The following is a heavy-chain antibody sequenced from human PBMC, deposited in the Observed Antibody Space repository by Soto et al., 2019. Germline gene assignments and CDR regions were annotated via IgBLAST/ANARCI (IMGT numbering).Heavy chain of an antibody. J-gene: IGHJ4*02. CDR1: GGSISSSSYY. CDR3: ARGGLGIVVDPGPYFDY. Sequence: SETLSLTCTVSGGSISSSSYYWGWIRQPPGKGLEWIGSIYYSGSTYYNPSLKSRVTISVDRAKNHFSLKLTSVTAADTAVYSCARGGLGIVVDPGPYFDYWGQGTLVTVSS. D-gene: IGHD3-22*01. V-gene: IGHV4-39*07. CDR2: IYYSGST.